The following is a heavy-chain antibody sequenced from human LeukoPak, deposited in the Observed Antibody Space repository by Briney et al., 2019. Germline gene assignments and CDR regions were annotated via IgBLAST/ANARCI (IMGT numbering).Heavy chain of an antibody. J-gene: IGHJ4*02. CDR2: ISGGGGA. CDR3: AKEPPYCGGDCYFLLDY. D-gene: IGHD2-21*02. CDR1: GFTFSSYS. Sequence: PGGSLRLCCAASGFTFSSYSMSWVRQAPGKGLEWVSGISGGGGAYYADSVKGRFTISRDNSKNTLYLQVNSLRAEDTGVYYCAKEPPYCGGDCYFLLDYWGQGTLVTVSS. V-gene: IGHV3-23*01.